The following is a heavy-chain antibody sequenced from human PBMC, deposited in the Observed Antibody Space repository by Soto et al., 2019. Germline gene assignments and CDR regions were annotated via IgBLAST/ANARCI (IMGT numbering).Heavy chain of an antibody. Sequence: QVQLVESGGGLVKPGGSLRLSCAASGFTFSDYYMSWIRQAPGKGLECVSYISGSTGYTNYADSVKGRFTISRDNAKNSLYLQMNSLGAEDTAVYYCAREARIPVYWGQGTLVTVSS. CDR3: AREARIPVY. CDR2: ISGSTGYT. V-gene: IGHV3-11*05. CDR1: GFTFSDYY. D-gene: IGHD2-21*01. J-gene: IGHJ4*02.